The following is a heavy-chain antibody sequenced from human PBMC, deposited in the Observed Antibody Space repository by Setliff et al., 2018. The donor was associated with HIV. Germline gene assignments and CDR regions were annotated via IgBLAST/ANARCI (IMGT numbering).Heavy chain of an antibody. CDR2: IIPIFGTA. Sequence: ASVKVSCKASGGTFSSYAITWVRQAPGQGLEWMGGIIPIFGTANYAQKFQGRVTIIADKSTSTAYMELSSLRSEDTAVYYCATIPRPSYYYYYYMDVWGKGTTVTVSS. D-gene: IGHD6-6*01. V-gene: IGHV1-69*06. CDR3: ATIPRPSYYYYYYMDV. J-gene: IGHJ6*03. CDR1: GGTFSSYA.